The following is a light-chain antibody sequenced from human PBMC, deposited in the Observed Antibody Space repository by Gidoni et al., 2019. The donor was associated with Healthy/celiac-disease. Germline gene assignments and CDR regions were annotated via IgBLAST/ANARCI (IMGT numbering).Light chain of an antibody. CDR3: QRYNSYPLT. CDR2: DAS. Sequence: DLQMTQSPSTLSASVGDRVTITCRASQSISSWLAWYQQKPGQAPKLLIYDASSLESGVPSRFSGSGSGTEFTLTISSMQPDDFATYYYQRYNSYPLTFGQGTRLEIK. V-gene: IGKV1-5*01. CDR1: QSISSW. J-gene: IGKJ5*01.